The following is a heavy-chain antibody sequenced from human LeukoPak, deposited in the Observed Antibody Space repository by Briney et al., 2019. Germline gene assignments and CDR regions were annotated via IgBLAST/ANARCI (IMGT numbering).Heavy chain of an antibody. CDR1: GFTFSSYE. D-gene: IGHD3-22*01. J-gene: IGHJ4*02. CDR2: ISSSGSTI. CDR3: ARGKYYDRSGYYVY. V-gene: IGHV3-48*03. Sequence: PGGSLRLSCAASGFTFSSYEMNWVRQAPGKGLEWVSYISSSGSTIYYADSVKGRFTISRDNAKNSLYLQMNSLRAEDTAVYYCARGKYYDRSGYYVYWGQGTLVTVSS.